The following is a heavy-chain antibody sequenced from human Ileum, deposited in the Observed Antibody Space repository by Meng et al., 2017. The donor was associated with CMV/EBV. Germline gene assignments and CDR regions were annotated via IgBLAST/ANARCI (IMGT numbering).Heavy chain of an antibody. CDR2: ISSSSSYI. Sequence: GESLKISCAASGFTFSSYSMNWVRQAPGKGLEGVSSISSSSSYIYYADSVKGRFTISRDNAKNSLYLQMNSLRAEDTAVYYCARYRRVGATGRWFDPWGQGTLVTVSS. CDR1: GFTFSSYS. CDR3: ARYRRVGATGRWFDP. V-gene: IGHV3-21*01. J-gene: IGHJ5*02. D-gene: IGHD1-26*01.